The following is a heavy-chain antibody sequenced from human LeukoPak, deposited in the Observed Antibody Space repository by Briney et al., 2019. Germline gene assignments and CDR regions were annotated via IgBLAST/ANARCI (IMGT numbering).Heavy chain of an antibody. CDR2: IGVSGDST. CDR3: ATAGRLSYYFDY. V-gene: IGHV3-23*01. Sequence: GGSLRLSCTASGFSVSTYAMNWVHQAPGKGLEWVSGIGVSGDSTYYADSVKGRFTISRDNSRNTLYLQMNSLRAEDTAVYYCATAGRLSYYFDYWGQGTLVTVSS. D-gene: IGHD6-6*01. CDR1: GFSVSTYA. J-gene: IGHJ4*02.